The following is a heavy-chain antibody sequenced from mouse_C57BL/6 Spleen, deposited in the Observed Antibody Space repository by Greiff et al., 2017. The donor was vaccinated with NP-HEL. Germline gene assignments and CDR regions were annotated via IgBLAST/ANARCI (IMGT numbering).Heavy chain of an antibody. V-gene: IGHV1-76*01. CDR2: IYPGSGNT. D-gene: IGHD2-4*01. J-gene: IGHJ3*01. CDR3: ARDWDYDVGY. CDR1: GYTFTDYY. Sequence: VKLMESGAELVRPGASVKLSCKASGYTFTDYYINWVKQRPGQGLEWIARIYPGSGNTYYNEKFKGKATLTAEKSSSTAYMQLSSLTSEDSAVYFCARDWDYDVGYWGQGTLVTVSA.